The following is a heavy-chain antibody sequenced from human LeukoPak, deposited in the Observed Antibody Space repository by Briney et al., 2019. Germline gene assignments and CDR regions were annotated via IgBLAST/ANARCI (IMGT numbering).Heavy chain of an antibody. J-gene: IGHJ4*02. D-gene: IGHD4-23*01. V-gene: IGHV4-34*01. Sequence: PSEALSLTCAVYGGSFSGYYWSWIRQPPGKGLEWIGEINHSGSTNYNPSLKSRVTISVDTSKNQFSLKLSSVTAADTAVYYCAGEIYGGTRTDYWGQGTLVTVSS. CDR2: INHSGST. CDR3: AGEIYGGTRTDY. CDR1: GGSFSGYY.